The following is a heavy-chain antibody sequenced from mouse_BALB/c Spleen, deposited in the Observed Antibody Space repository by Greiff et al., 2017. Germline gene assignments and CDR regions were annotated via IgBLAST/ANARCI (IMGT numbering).Heavy chain of an antibody. V-gene: IGHV5-17*02. CDR3: ARSWFAY. Sequence: EVQLVESGGGLVQPGGSRKLSCAASGFTFSSFGMHWVRQAPEKGLEWVAYISSGSSTIYYADTVKGRFTISRDNPKNTLFLQMTSLRSEDTAMYYCARSWFAYWGQGTLVTVSA. CDR1: GFTFSSFG. J-gene: IGHJ3*01. CDR2: ISSGSSTI.